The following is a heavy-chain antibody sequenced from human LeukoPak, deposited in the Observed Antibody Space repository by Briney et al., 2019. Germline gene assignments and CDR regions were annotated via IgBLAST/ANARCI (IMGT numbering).Heavy chain of an antibody. CDR3: ATEFLRLVGPTGEDDY. V-gene: IGHV1-24*01. CDR1: GYTLIELS. CDR2: FDPEDGET. D-gene: IGHD1-26*01. J-gene: IGHJ4*02. Sequence: ASVKVSCKVSGYTLIELSMHWVRQAPGKGLEWMGGFDPEDGETIYAQKFQGRVTMTEDTSTDTAYMELSSLRSEDTAVYYCATEFLRLVGPTGEDDYWGQGTLVTVSS.